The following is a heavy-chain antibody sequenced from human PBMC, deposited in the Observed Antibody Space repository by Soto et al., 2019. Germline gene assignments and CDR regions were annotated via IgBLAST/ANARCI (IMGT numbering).Heavy chain of an antibody. CDR2: ISSSSTI. CDR1: GFTFMSDS. CDR3: ARDPAPAASPV. J-gene: IGHJ6*03. Sequence: GGSLRLSCVASGFTFMSDSMNWVRQAPGKGLEWVSYISSSSTIYYADSVQGRFTIPRHNAKNSRYLQLNSMSAEDTAVYYGARDPAPAASPVWRKGLTGNV. D-gene: IGHD2-2*01. V-gene: IGHV3-48*01.